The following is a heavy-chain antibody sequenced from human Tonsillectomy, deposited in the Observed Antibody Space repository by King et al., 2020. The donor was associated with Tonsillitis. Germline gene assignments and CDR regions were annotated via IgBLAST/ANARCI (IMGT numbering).Heavy chain of an antibody. CDR2: MYADGST. CDR1: GGSISSGSYY. D-gene: IGHD2-2*01. Sequence: VQLQESGPGLVKPSQTLSLTCTVSGGSISSGSYYWTWIRQPAGKGLEWIGRMYADGSTNYNPSLKGRVTMSVDSSKNQFSLKLTSVTAADTALYYCAREEGRYCSTTPCYSGWFDPWGQGTLVTVSS. CDR3: AREEGRYCSTTPCYSGWFDP. J-gene: IGHJ5*02. V-gene: IGHV4-61*02.